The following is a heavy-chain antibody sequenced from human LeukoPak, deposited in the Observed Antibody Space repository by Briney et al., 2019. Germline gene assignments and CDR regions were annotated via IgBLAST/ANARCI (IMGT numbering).Heavy chain of an antibody. CDR3: ARVVDYYDSSGYAPQYYFDY. CDR1: GGTFSSYA. J-gene: IGHJ4*02. D-gene: IGHD3-22*01. V-gene: IGHV1-69*13. CDR2: IIPIFGTA. Sequence: ASVKVSCKASGGTFSSYAISWVRQAPGQGLEWMGGIIPIFGTANYAQKFQGRVTITADESTSTAYMELSSLRSEDTAVYYCARVVDYYDSSGYAPQYYFDYWGQGTLVTVSS.